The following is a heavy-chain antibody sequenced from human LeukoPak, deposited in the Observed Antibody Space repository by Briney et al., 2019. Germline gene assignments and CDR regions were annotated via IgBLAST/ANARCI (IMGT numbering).Heavy chain of an antibody. Sequence: GESLKTSCKGSGYSFTSYWIGWVRQMPGKGLEWMGIIYPGDSDTRYRPSFQGQVAISADKSISTAYLQWSSLKASDTAMYYCARLPLESFDYWGQGTLVTVSS. CDR1: GYSFTSYW. CDR2: IYPGDSDT. J-gene: IGHJ4*02. V-gene: IGHV5-51*01. CDR3: ARLPLESFDY.